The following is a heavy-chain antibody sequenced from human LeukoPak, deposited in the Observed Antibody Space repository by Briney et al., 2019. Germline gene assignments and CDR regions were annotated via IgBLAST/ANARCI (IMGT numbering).Heavy chain of an antibody. CDR3: AKVRGIAVAANYYYGMDV. CDR2: ISYDGSNK. D-gene: IGHD6-19*01. Sequence: GGSLRLSCAASGFTFSSYGMHWVRQAPGKGLEWVGVISYDGSNKYYADSVKGRFTISRDNSKNTLYLQMNSLRAEDTAVYYCAKVRGIAVAANYYYGMDVWGQGTTVTVSS. CDR1: GFTFSSYG. V-gene: IGHV3-30*18. J-gene: IGHJ6*02.